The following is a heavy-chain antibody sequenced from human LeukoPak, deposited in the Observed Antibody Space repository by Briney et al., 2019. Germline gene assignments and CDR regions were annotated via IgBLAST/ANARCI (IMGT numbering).Heavy chain of an antibody. Sequence: PSETLSLTCTVSGGSINSGGYYWSWIRQHPGKGLEWIGYIYYSGSTYYNPSLKSRVTISVDTSKNQFSLKLSSVTAADTAVYYCTRGVGASLMGIFEHWGQGTLVTVSS. D-gene: IGHD2-8*01. CDR1: GGSINSGGYY. J-gene: IGHJ4*02. CDR3: TRGVGASLMGIFEH. V-gene: IGHV4-31*03. CDR2: IYYSGST.